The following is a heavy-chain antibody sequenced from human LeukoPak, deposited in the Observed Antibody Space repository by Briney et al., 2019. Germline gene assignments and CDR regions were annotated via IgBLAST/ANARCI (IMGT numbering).Heavy chain of an antibody. Sequence: GGSLRLSCAASGFTFDDYGMSWVRQAPGKGLEWVSGINWNGGSTGYADSVKGRFTISRDNAKNSLYLQMNSLRAEDTAVYYCARERGYSYGYSYYFDYWGQGTLVTVSS. CDR1: GFTFDDYG. CDR2: INWNGGST. CDR3: ARERGYSYGYSYYFDY. D-gene: IGHD5-18*01. V-gene: IGHV3-20*04. J-gene: IGHJ4*02.